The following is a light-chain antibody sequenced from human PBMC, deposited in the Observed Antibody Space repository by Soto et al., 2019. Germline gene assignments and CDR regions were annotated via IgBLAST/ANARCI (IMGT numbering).Light chain of an antibody. CDR1: QSVRSNY. J-gene: IGKJ2*01. CDR2: HAS. V-gene: IGKV3-20*01. CDR3: QQYGGSPYT. Sequence: EIVLTQSPGTLSLSPGEGATLSCRASQSVRSNYLAWYQQKPGQAPRLLIYHASTRATGIPDRFSGSGSGTDFTLTISRPEPDDLAVYYCQQYGGSPYTFGQGTTLEI.